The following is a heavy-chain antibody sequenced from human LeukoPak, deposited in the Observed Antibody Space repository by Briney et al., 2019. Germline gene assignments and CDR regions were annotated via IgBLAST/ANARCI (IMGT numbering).Heavy chain of an antibody. CDR1: GGSISRYS. CDR3: ARWDDSAWAFGN. Sequence: PSETLSLTCIVSGGSISRYSWNWIRQSPGKGLEWVGYIAHSGTTSYKSSLKSRVTISVETSKNQLSLRLTSVTAADTAVYYCARWDDSAWAFGNWGPGTLVTVSS. CDR2: IAHSGTT. J-gene: IGHJ4*02. D-gene: IGHD6-19*01. V-gene: IGHV4-59*08.